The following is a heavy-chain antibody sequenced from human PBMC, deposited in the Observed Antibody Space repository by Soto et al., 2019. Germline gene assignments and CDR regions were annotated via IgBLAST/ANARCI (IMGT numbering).Heavy chain of an antibody. D-gene: IGHD2-2*01. V-gene: IGHV5-10-1*01. CDR2: IDPSDSYT. CDR3: ARRPIVVLQATIEDAFDI. CDR1: GDSFASYW. J-gene: IGHJ3*02. Sequence: PGESLKISCKGSGDSFASYWLSWVRQMPGKGLEWMGRIDPSDSYTNYSPYVQGHVTISAAKSISTAYLQRISLKVSDTVMYYCARRPIVVLQATIEDAFDIWGKGTMFTVSS.